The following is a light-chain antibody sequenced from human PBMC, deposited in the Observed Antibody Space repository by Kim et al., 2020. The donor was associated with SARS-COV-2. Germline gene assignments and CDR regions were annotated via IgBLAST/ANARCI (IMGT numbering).Light chain of an antibody. CDR2: LNSDGSH. Sequence: ASLKLTCTLSGGHSTNAIAWHQQQPEKGPRYLMKLNSDGSHSKGDGIPDRFSGSTSGAERYLTISSLQSEDEADYYCQTWDTGIWVFGGGTQLTVL. CDR3: QTWDTGIWV. V-gene: IGLV4-69*01. J-gene: IGLJ3*02. CDR1: GGHSTNA.